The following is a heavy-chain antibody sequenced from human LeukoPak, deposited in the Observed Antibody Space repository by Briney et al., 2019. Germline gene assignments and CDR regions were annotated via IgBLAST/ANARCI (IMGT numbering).Heavy chain of an antibody. Sequence: GGALRLSCVASGFTFSDALMSWGRQAPGKGVEWVGRIKSKTNGRTTDYDAPVKGRFTISTNDSKNTLYLQMNRLKTEDTAVYYCTTLDGSGSYLSPHWGQGTLVTVSS. J-gene: IGHJ4*02. CDR2: IKSKTNGRTT. CDR1: GFTFSDAL. V-gene: IGHV3-15*01. CDR3: TTLDGSGSYLSPH. D-gene: IGHD3-10*01.